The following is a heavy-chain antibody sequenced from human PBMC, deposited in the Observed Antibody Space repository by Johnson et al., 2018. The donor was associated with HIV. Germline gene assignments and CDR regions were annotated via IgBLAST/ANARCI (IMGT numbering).Heavy chain of an antibody. Sequence: QMQLVESGGGVVQPGGSLRLSCAASGFTFSSSGMHWVRQAPGKGLEWVAFIRYDGSNTYYADSVKGRFPISRDNSKNTLYLQMNSLRAEDTAVYYCAKELALYSSGYGGDAFDIWGQGTMVTVSS. CDR1: GFTFSSSG. J-gene: IGHJ3*02. CDR3: AKELALYSSGYGGDAFDI. CDR2: IRYDGSNT. D-gene: IGHD6-19*01. V-gene: IGHV3-30*02.